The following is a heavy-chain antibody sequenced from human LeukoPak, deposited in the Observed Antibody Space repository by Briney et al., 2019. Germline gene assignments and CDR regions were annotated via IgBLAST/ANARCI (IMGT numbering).Heavy chain of an antibody. CDR3: GKTADPGYYYGMDV. CDR2: MNPNSGNT. V-gene: IGHV1-8*02. Sequence: ASVKVSCKASGYTFTSNDINWVRQATGQGLEWMGWMNPNSGNTGYAQKFQGRVTMTRNTSISTAYMELSSLRSEDTAVYYCGKTADPGYYYGMDVWGQGTTVTVSS. CDR1: GYTFTSND. J-gene: IGHJ6*02. D-gene: IGHD1-14*01.